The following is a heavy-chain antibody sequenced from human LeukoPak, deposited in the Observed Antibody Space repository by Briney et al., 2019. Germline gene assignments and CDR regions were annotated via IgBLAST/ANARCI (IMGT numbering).Heavy chain of an antibody. CDR2: INTNTGNP. V-gene: IGHV7-4-1*02. J-gene: IGHJ4*02. CDR3: ARDWVSSGWPRHFDY. CDR1: GYTFTSYY. D-gene: IGHD6-19*01. Sequence: GASVKVSCKASGYTFTSYYMHWVRQAPGQGLEWMGWINTNTGNPTYAQGFTGRFVFSLDTSVSTAYLQISSLKAEDTAVYYCARDWVSSGWPRHFDYWGQGTLVTVSS.